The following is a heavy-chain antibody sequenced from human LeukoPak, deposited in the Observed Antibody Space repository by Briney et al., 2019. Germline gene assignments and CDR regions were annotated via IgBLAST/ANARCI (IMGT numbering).Heavy chain of an antibody. Sequence: GGSLRLSCAASGFTFSSYSMNWVRQAPGKGLEWVSYISSSSSTIYYADSVKGRFTISRDNAKNSLYLQMNSLRAEDTAVYYCAKSHWIMVRGVMPPGDYWGQGTLVTVSS. V-gene: IGHV3-48*04. J-gene: IGHJ4*02. CDR2: ISSSSSTI. CDR3: AKSHWIMVRGVMPPGDY. CDR1: GFTFSSYS. D-gene: IGHD3-10*01.